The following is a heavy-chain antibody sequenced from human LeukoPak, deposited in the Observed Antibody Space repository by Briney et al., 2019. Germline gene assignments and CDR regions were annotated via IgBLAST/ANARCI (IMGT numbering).Heavy chain of an antibody. CDR1: GYTFTGYY. CDR3: ARWPFITPGAFDI. CDR2: INPNSGGT. V-gene: IGHV1-2*02. J-gene: IGHJ3*02. Sequence: GASVKVSCKASGYTFTGYYMHWVRQAPGQGLEWMGWINPNSGGTNYAQKFQGRVTMTRDTSISTAYMELSRLRSDDTAVYYCARWPFITPGAFDIWGQGTMVTVSS. D-gene: IGHD3-22*01.